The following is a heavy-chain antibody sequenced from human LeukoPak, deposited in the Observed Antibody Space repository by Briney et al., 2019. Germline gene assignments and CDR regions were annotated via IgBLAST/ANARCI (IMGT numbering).Heavy chain of an antibody. J-gene: IGHJ5*02. D-gene: IGHD3-22*01. CDR1: GFTFYDYA. CDR3: AKPGGDYDNWFDP. Sequence: PGGSLRLSCAASGFTFYDYAMHWVRQAPGKGLEWVSGISWNSGAVGYADSVKGRFTISRDNAKNSLYLQMNSLRAEDTAVYYCAKPGGDYDNWFDPWGQGTLVTVSS. CDR2: ISWNSGAV. V-gene: IGHV3-9*01.